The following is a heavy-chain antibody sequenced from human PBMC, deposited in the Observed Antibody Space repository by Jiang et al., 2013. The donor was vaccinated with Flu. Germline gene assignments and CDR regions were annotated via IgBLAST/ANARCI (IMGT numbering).Heavy chain of an antibody. CDR2: IWYDGSNK. Sequence: VQLVESGGGVVQPGRSLRLSCAASGFTFSSYGMHWVRQAPGKGLEWVAVIWYDGSNKYYADSVKGRFTISRDNSKNTLYLQMNSLRAEDTAVYYCARDTNYDFWSGYYTGYYYYGMDVWGQGTTVTVSS. CDR1: GFTFSSYG. D-gene: IGHD3-3*01. CDR3: ARDTNYDFWSGYYTGYYYYGMDV. J-gene: IGHJ6*02. V-gene: IGHV3-33*01.